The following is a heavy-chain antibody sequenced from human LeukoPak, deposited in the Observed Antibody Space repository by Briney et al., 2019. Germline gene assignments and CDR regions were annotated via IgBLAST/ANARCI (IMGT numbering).Heavy chain of an antibody. Sequence: ASVKVSCKASGYTFTGYYMHWVRQAPGQGLEWMGWINPNSGGTNYAQKFQGRVTMTRDTSISTAYMELSRLRSDDTAVYYCARGGVQDIVVVPAANGIHYWGQGTLVTVSS. V-gene: IGHV1-2*02. CDR1: GYTFTGYY. CDR2: INPNSGGT. J-gene: IGHJ4*02. D-gene: IGHD2-2*01. CDR3: ARGGVQDIVVVPAANGIHY.